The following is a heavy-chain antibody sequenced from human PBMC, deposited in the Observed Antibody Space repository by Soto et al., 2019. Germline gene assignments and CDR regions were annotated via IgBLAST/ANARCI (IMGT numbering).Heavy chain of an antibody. CDR1: GGTFSSYT. D-gene: IGHD3-22*01. Sequence: GASVKVSCKASGGTFSSYTISWVRQAPGQGLEWMGIIIPSGGSTSYAQKFQGRVTITRDTSTSTVYMELSSLIFEDTAVYYCARVRDSSGYQSWGQGTLVTVSS. V-gene: IGHV1-46*01. CDR2: IIPSGGST. J-gene: IGHJ4*02. CDR3: ARVRDSSGYQS.